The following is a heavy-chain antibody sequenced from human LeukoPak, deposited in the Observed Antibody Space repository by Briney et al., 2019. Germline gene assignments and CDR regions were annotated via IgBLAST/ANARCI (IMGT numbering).Heavy chain of an antibody. CDR1: GFTFSRYW. V-gene: IGHV3-7*01. CDR3: ARSVYSGYYYSSRYFDL. CDR2: IKQDGSTT. Sequence: PSGSLRLSCAAAGFTFSRYWMSSVRQAPRKGLQWVAKIKQDGSTTSYMASVKGRITISRDKAKNSLFLQMTSLRAEDTAVYYCARSVYSGYYYSSRYFDLWGRGTLVTVSS. D-gene: IGHD1-26*01. J-gene: IGHJ2*01.